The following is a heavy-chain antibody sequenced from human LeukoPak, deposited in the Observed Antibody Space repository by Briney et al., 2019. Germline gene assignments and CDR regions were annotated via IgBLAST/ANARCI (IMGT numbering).Heavy chain of an antibody. D-gene: IGHD2-2*01. Sequence: GASVKVSCKAPTYTFSTSGMSWVRQAPGQGLEWMGWISSYNGKTNYAQKLQGRVTMTTDTSTTTAYMELRSLRTDDTAVYYCARQVDVGYYGMDVWGQGTTVIVSS. V-gene: IGHV1-18*01. CDR3: ARQVDVGYYGMDV. CDR1: TYTFSTSG. CDR2: ISSYNGKT. J-gene: IGHJ6*01.